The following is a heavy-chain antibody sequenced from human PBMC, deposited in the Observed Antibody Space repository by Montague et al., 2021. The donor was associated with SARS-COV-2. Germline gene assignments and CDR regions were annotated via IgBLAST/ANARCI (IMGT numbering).Heavy chain of an antibody. CDR2: IKPDGTST. V-gene: IGHV3-74*01. CDR1: GFTFRSYW. CDR3: VRPLWFGDSDYYFDS. Sequence: SLRLSCAASGFTFRSYWMHWVRQVPGRGLVWVSRIKPDGTSTNYAASVQGRFTISRDNAKYTLPLQMNNLRAEDTAIYYCVRPLWFGDSDYYFDSWGQGTLVTVSS. J-gene: IGHJ4*02. D-gene: IGHD3-10*01.